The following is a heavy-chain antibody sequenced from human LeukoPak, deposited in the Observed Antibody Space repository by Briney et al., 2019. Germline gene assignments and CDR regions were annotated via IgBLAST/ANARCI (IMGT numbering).Heavy chain of an antibody. J-gene: IGHJ4*02. Sequence: HSGGSLRLSCEVSGFPFSSFWMNWVRQAPGKGLEWVANVRQDGTEKYYMDSVKGRFTISRDNSKNTLYLQMNSLRAEDTALYYCAKLPGRNSLTYWGQGALVTVSS. CDR1: GFPFSSFW. CDR3: AKLPGRNSLTY. D-gene: IGHD4-23*01. V-gene: IGHV3-7*01. CDR2: VRQDGTEK.